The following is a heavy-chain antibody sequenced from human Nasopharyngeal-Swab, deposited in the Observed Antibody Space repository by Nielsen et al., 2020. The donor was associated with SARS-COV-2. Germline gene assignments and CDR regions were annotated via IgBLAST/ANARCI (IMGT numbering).Heavy chain of an antibody. V-gene: IGHV3-15*01. CDR3: TTDLRSAGLTKNRLLLWFGELRRTNWFDP. D-gene: IGHD3-10*01. J-gene: IGHJ5*02. CDR2: IKSKTDGGTT. Sequence: WIRQPPGKGLEWVGRIKSKTDGGTTDYAAPVKGRFTISRDDSKNTLYLQMNSLKTEDTAVYYCTTDLRSAGLTKNRLLLWFGELRRTNWFDPWGQGTLVT.